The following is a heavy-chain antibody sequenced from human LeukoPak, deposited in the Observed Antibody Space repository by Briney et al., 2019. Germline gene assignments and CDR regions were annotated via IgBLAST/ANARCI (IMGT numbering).Heavy chain of an antibody. CDR1: GFTFSSYE. J-gene: IGHJ5*02. V-gene: IGHV3-48*03. CDR2: ISSSGSTI. D-gene: IGHD2-15*01. CDR3: VIVVVVAATPDWFDP. Sequence: GGSLRLSCAASGFTFSSYEMNWVRQAPGKGLEWVSYISSSGSTIYYADSVKGRFTISRDNAKNSLYLQMNSLRAEDTAVYYCVIVVVVAATPDWFDPWGQGTLVTVSS.